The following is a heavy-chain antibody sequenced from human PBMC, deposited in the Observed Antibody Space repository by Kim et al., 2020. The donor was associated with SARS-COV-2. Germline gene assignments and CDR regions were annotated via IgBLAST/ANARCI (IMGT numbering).Heavy chain of an antibody. CDR1: GLSTDTYA. D-gene: IGHD2-15*01. CDR2: ISWSSNTV. J-gene: IGHJ6*03. Sequence: GGSLRLSCAATGLSTDTYAMHWVRHGPGKGLDWDSGISWSSNTVGYADSVRGRFSISRDNAKNSLYLEMNRLRPEDTAFYFFAKVLPPMRNIRSGMD. V-gene: IGHV3-9*02. CDR3: AKVLPPMRNIRSGMD.